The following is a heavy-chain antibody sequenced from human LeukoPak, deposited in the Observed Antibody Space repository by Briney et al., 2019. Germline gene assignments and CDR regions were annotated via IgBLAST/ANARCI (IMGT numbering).Heavy chain of an antibody. CDR1: GGSFSGYY. D-gene: IGHD4-17*01. J-gene: IGHJ4*02. V-gene: IGHV4-34*01. Sequence: TSETLSLTCAVYGGSFSGYYWSWIRQPPGKGLEWIGEINHSGSTNYNPSLKSRVTISVDTSKNQFSLKLSSVIAADTAVYYCARGLLNGEVVYWGQGTLVTVSS. CDR2: INHSGST. CDR3: ARGLLNGEVVY.